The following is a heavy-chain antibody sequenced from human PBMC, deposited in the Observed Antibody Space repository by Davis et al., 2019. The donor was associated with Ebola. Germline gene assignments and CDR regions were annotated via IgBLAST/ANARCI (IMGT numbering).Heavy chain of an antibody. J-gene: IGHJ4*02. CDR3: ARGPYITIFGVVNSAYFDY. D-gene: IGHD3-3*01. CDR1: GFTFSSYG. Sequence: PGGSLRLFCAASGFTFSSYGMHWVRQAPGKGLEWVAVIWYDGSNKYYADSVKGRFTISRDNSKNTLYLQMNSLRAEDTAVYYCARGPYITIFGVVNSAYFDYWGQGTLVTVSS. CDR2: IWYDGSNK. V-gene: IGHV3-33*08.